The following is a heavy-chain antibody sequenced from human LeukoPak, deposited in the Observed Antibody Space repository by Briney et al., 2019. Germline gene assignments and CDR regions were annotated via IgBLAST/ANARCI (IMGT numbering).Heavy chain of an antibody. CDR1: GYTFNTYG. D-gene: IGHD2-15*01. CDR3: AREKYCSGGRCYSGACDF. CDR2: ITAYNGDT. J-gene: IGHJ3*01. V-gene: IGHV1-18*01. Sequence: ASVKVSCKASGYTFNTYGITWVRQAPGQGLEWMGRITAYNGDTDYVKEFQGRVTMTTDTSTNTAYMELRGLRSDDTAVYYCAREKYCSGGRCYSGACDFWGQGTTVTVSS.